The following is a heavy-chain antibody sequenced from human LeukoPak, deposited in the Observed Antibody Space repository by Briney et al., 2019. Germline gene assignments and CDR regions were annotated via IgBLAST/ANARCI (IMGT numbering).Heavy chain of an antibody. CDR1: GFTFDAYA. V-gene: IGHV3-9*01. CDR3: AKEQGPTYYYDSSGYYYYYGMDV. Sequence: GGSLRLSCAASGFTFDAYAMHWVRQAPGKGLEWVSGISWNSGSIGYADSVKGRFTISRDNAKNSLYLQMNSLRAEDTALYYCAKEQGPTYYYDSSGYYYYYGMDVWGQGTTVTASS. D-gene: IGHD3-22*01. J-gene: IGHJ6*02. CDR2: ISWNSGSI.